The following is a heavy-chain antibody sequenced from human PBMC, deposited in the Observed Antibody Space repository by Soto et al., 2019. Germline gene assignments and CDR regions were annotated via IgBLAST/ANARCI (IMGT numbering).Heavy chain of an antibody. CDR3: ARQYTTTWYGFDY. V-gene: IGHV6-1*01. Sequence: PSQTLSLTCAISGDSVSSVSSAWSWIRQSPSRGLEWLGRTYYRTKWNNEYAVSVKSRIRIAADTSKNQFSLQLNSVTPEDTAVYYCARQYTTTWYGFDYWGQGTLVTVSS. D-gene: IGHD6-13*01. CDR2: TYYRTKWNN. J-gene: IGHJ4*02. CDR1: GDSVSSVSSA.